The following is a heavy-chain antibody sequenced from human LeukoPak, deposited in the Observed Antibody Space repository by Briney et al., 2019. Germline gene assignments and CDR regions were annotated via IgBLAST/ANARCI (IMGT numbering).Heavy chain of an antibody. V-gene: IGHV3-23*01. D-gene: IGHD2-2*02. CDR2: ISGSGDYT. CDR1: GFTFSTYA. CDR3: ARYCASSSCYTSYYGMDV. J-gene: IGHJ6*02. Sequence: PGGSLRLSCAASGFTFSTYAMTWVRQAPGKRLEWASAISGSGDYTYYTDSVKGRFTISRDDSTNTLYLQMHSLRAEDTAVYYCARYCASSSCYTSYYGMDVWGQGTTVTVSS.